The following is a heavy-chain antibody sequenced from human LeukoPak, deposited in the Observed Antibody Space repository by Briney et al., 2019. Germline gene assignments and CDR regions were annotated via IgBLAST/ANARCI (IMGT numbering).Heavy chain of an antibody. J-gene: IGHJ4*02. V-gene: IGHV3-23*01. D-gene: IGHD2-8*02. CDR2: ISPSGDST. CDR1: GFTFSSHS. CDR3: ARRLTGGVTDFFDF. Sequence: GGSLRLSCAASGFTFSSHSMSWVRQPPGEGLEWVAAISPSGDSTTYRDSVKGQFTISRDNSRNRLYLQMNTLTVEDTAIYYSARRLTGGVTDFFDFWGQGALVTGSS.